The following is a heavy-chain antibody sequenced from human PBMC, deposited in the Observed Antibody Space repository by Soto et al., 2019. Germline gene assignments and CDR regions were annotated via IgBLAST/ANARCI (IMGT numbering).Heavy chain of an antibody. CDR3: ASLRGYSYGYVFKTPYGMDV. D-gene: IGHD5-18*01. J-gene: IGHJ6*02. V-gene: IGHV1-69*01. CDR1: GGTFSSYA. Sequence: QVQLVQSGAEVKKPGSSVKVSCKASGGTFSSYAISWVRQAPGQGLEWMGGIIPIFGTANYAQKFQGRVTITADESTSTAYMGLSRLRSEDTAVYYCASLRGYSYGYVFKTPYGMDVWGQGTTVTVSS. CDR2: IIPIFGTA.